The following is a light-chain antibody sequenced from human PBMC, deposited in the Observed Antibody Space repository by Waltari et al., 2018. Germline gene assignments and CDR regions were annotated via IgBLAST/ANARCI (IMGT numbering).Light chain of an antibody. CDR2: WAS. V-gene: IGKV4-1*01. CDR3: QQYYSTPFT. CDR1: QSVLYSSNNKNC. J-gene: IGKJ4*01. Sequence: DIVMTQSPDSLAVSLGERATINCKSSQSVLYSSNNKNCLAWYQEKPGQPPKLRIYWASTRESGVPDRFSGSWSGTDFTLTISSLQAEDVAVYCCQQYYSTPFTVGGGTKVEIK.